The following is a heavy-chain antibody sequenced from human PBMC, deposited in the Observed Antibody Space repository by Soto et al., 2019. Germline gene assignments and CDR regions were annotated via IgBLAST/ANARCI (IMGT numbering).Heavy chain of an antibody. D-gene: IGHD5-12*01. Sequence: QVQLQESGPGLVKPSQTLSLTCTVSGGSISSGGYYWSWIRQHPGKGLEWIGYIYDSGNTYYNPSLNSRVIISADTSKTQSSLKLSSVTAADTAVYYCAREEGGCYDHRWFDPGGQGTLVTVSS. CDR2: IYDSGNT. V-gene: IGHV4-31*03. J-gene: IGHJ5*02. CDR3: AREEGGCYDHRWFDP. CDR1: GGSISSGGYY.